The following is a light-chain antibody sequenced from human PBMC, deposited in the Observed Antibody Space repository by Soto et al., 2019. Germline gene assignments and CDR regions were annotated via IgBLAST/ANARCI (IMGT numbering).Light chain of an antibody. Sequence: DIVMTQSPLSLPVTPGEPASISCRSSQSLLHSNGYNYLDWYLQKPGQSPQLLIYLGSNRASGVPDRFSGSGSGTDFTLKISRVEAEDVGVYYCMQTLQTPPWTFGQGTEVEI. J-gene: IGKJ1*01. CDR1: QSLLHSNGYNY. CDR2: LGS. CDR3: MQTLQTPPWT. V-gene: IGKV2-28*01.